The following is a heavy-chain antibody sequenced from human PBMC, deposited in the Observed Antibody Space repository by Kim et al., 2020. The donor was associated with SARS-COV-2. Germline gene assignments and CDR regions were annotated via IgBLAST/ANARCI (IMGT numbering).Heavy chain of an antibody. Sequence: SETLSLTCTVYGGSFSGYFWSWIRQPPGKGLEWIGEISHSGSTNYNPSLKSRVTVSVDTSKNQFSLKLSSVTAADTAVYYCARGTRGGSYYMDVWGNGTTVTVSS. CDR3: ARGTRGGSYYMDV. D-gene: IGHD1-26*01. CDR1: GGSFSGYF. V-gene: IGHV4-34*01. J-gene: IGHJ6*03. CDR2: ISHSGST.